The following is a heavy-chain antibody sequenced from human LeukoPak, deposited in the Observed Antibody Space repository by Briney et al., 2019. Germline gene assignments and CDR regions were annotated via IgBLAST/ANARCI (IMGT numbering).Heavy chain of an antibody. CDR2: IIPIFGTA. J-gene: IGHJ4*02. D-gene: IGHD6-6*01. CDR3: AREPWSSSSQYYFDY. V-gene: IGHV1-69*05. Sequence: GASVKVSCKASGGTFSSYAISWVRQAPGQGLEWMGRIIPIFGTANYAQKFQGRVTITTDESTSTAYMELSSLTSEDTAVYYCAREPWSSSSQYYFDYWGQGTLVTVSS. CDR1: GGTFSSYA.